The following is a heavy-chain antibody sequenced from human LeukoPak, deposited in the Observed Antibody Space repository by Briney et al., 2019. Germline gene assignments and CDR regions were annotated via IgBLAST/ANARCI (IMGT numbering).Heavy chain of an antibody. CDR1: GFTISGYN. J-gene: IGHJ4*02. CDR3: ARVGGELLPLDY. V-gene: IGHV3-21*01. Sequence: GGSLKLSCAASGFTISGYNMHWVRQAPGKGLEWVSSISGSSNFIYYTDSVKGRFTISRDNAKNSLYLQMNSLRADDTAVYYCARVGGELLPLDYWGQGTLVTVSS. CDR2: ISGSSNFI. D-gene: IGHD1-26*01.